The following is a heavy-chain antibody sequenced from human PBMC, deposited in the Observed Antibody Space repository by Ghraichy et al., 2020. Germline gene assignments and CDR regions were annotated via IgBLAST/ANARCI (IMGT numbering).Heavy chain of an antibody. D-gene: IGHD3-22*01. CDR1: GFSLSTSEVG. V-gene: IGHV2-5*02. J-gene: IGHJ4*02. Sequence: SGPTLVKPTQTLTLTCTLSGFSLSTSEVGVGWIRQPPGKALEWLAVIRWDGNTRYSPSLKNRLIITRVTFKNQVVLTMTNMDPVDTGTYYCAHRRYYDSSGYDYWGQGTLVTVAS. CDR2: IRWDGNT. CDR3: AHRRYYDSSGYDY.